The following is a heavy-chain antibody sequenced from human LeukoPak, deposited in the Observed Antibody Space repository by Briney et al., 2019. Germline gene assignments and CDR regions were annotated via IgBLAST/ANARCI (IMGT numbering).Heavy chain of an antibody. CDR3: ARRGYCSGGSCYANWFDS. CDR1: GYSFTSYW. V-gene: IGHV5-51*01. D-gene: IGHD2-15*01. J-gene: IGHJ5*01. Sequence: GESLKISCKGSGYSFTSYWIGWVRQMPGKGLEWMGIIYPGDSDTRYSPSFQGQVTISADKSISTAYLQWSSLKASDTAMYYCARRGYCSGGSCYANWFDSWGQGTLVTVSS. CDR2: IYPGDSDT.